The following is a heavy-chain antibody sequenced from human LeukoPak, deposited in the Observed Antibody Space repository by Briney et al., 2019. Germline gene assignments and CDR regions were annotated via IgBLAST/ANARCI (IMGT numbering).Heavy chain of an antibody. Sequence: GGSLRLSCAASGFTFSSYSMNWVSQAPGKWLEWVSHISSRSSSTYYADSVKGRFTISRDNAKNSLYLQMNGLRAEDTAVYYCAGDLVAVHGALDIWGQGTMVTVSS. CDR2: ISSRSSST. J-gene: IGHJ3*02. CDR3: AGDLVAVHGALDI. V-gene: IGHV3-48*01. D-gene: IGHD5-12*01. CDR1: GFTFSSYS.